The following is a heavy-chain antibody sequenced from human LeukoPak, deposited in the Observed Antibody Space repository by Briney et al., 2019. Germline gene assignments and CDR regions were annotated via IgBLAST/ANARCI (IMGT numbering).Heavy chain of an antibody. J-gene: IGHJ4*02. V-gene: IGHV1-69*05. CDR1: GGTFSSYA. CDR3: ARAPTAGVFDY. Sequence: SVKVSCKASGGTFSSYAISWVRQAPGQGLEWMGRIIPIFGTANYAQKFQGRVTITTDESTSTAYMELSSLRSEDTGVYYCARAPTAGVFDYWGPGTLFTVSS. D-gene: IGHD6-13*01. CDR2: IIPIFGTA.